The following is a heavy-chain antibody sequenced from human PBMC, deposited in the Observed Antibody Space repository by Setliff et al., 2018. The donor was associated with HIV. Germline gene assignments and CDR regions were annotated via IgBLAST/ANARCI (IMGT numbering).Heavy chain of an antibody. CDR1: GYSINSSHF. CDR3: AKNVFSSIWSPLDY. V-gene: IGHV4-38-2*02. CDR2: IYHSGNT. J-gene: IGHJ4*02. Sequence: PSETLSLTCTVSGYSINSSHFWGWIRQPPGKGLEWIGSIYHSGNTYYSPSLKSRVTISMDTSRNQFSLKLTSMTAADTAVYYCAKNVFSSIWSPLDYWGQGTLVTVSS. D-gene: IGHD6-13*01.